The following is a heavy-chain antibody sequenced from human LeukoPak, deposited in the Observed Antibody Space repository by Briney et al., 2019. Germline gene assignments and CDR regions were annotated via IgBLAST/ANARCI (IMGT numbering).Heavy chain of an antibody. D-gene: IGHD4-17*01. Sequence: GASVKVSCKASGGTFSSYAISWVRQAPGQGLEWMGRIIPILGIANYAQKFQGRVTITADKSTSTAYMELSSLRSEDTAVYYCARVKEDDYGDYVIDYWGQGTLVTVSS. CDR3: ARVKEDDYGDYVIDY. CDR2: IIPILGIA. V-gene: IGHV1-69*04. J-gene: IGHJ4*02. CDR1: GGTFSSYA.